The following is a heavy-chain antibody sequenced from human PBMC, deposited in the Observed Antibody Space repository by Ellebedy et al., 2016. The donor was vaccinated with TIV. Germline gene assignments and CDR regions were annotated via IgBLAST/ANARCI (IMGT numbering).Heavy chain of an antibody. CDR2: MTSAGET. CDR1: GFTFGSFD. CDR3: AKDYGDSPRFGMDV. Sequence: PGGSLRLSCAASGFTFGSFDMHWVRQVTGKGLEWVSSMTSAGETFYRDSVKGRFTISRDNSKNTVSLQMNSLRAEDTGVYYCAKDYGDSPRFGMDVWGQGTAVTVSS. V-gene: IGHV3-13*01. D-gene: IGHD2-21*02. J-gene: IGHJ6*02.